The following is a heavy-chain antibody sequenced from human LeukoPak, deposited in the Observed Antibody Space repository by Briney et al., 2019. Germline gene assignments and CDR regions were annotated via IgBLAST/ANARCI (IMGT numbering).Heavy chain of an antibody. D-gene: IGHD4-17*01. J-gene: IGHJ4*02. CDR1: GGSFSGYY. CDR2: INHSGST. V-gene: IGHV4-34*01. Sequence: SETLSLTCAVYGGSFSGYYWSWIRQPPGKGLEWIGEINHSGSTNYNPSLKSRATISVDTSKNQFSLKLSSVTAADTAVYYCATFPTVKDYWGQGTLVTVSS. CDR3: ATFPTVKDY.